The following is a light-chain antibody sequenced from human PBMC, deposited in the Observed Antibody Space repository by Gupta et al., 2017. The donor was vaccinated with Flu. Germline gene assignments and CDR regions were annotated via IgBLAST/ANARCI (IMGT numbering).Light chain of an antibody. CDR1: QSVGIF. J-gene: IGKJ2*01. CDR2: DVS. V-gene: IGKV3-11*01. CDR3: QQRTNWRFT. Sequence: PATLSLSPGERGTLSCSTSQSVGIFLAWYQQKPGQAPRLLMYDVSTRAPGIPPRFSGSGSATDFTLTISSLEPEDCAVYFCQQRTNWRFTFGPGTRLEI.